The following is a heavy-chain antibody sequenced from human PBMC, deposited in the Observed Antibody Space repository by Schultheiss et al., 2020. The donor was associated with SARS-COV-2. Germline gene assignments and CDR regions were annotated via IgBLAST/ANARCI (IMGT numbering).Heavy chain of an antibody. CDR1: GGSISSYY. Sequence: SETLSLTCTVSGGSISSYYWSWIRQPAGKGLEWIGRIYTSGSTNYNPSLKSRVTMSVDTSKNQFSLKLSSVTAADTAVYYCARDRGVRTTVTTGLDPWGRGTLVTVSS. V-gene: IGHV4-4*07. J-gene: IGHJ5*02. CDR2: IYTSGST. D-gene: IGHD4-11*01. CDR3: ARDRGVRTTVTTGLDP.